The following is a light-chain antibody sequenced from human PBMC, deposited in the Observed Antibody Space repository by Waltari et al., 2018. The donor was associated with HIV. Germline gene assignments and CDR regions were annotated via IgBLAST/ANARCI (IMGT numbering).Light chain of an antibody. CDR1: QTISSY. J-gene: IGKJ2*01. V-gene: IGKV1-39*01. CDR2: GAS. Sequence: QMTQSPSSLSASVGDRVTITCRASQTISSYLNWYQQKPGKAPMLLIYGASTLHSGVPSRFSGSGSGTDFTLTISSLQPEDFATYYCQQSYSTPRTFGQGTKLEIK. CDR3: QQSYSTPRT.